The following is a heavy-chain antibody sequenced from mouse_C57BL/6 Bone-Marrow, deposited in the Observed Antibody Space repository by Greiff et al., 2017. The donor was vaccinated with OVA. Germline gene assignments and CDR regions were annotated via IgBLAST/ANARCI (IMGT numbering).Heavy chain of an antibody. D-gene: IGHD1-1*01. CDR2: IDPENGAT. Sequence: VQLQESGAELVRPGASVKLSCTASGFTITDDYMHWVKQRPEQGLEWIGWIDPENGATEYASKFQGKATRTADTTSNTAYLQLSSLTSEDTAVYYCTTCHYYGSRVYYFDYWGQGTTLTVSS. V-gene: IGHV14-4*01. CDR3: TTCHYYGSRVYYFDY. CDR1: GFTITDDY. J-gene: IGHJ2*01.